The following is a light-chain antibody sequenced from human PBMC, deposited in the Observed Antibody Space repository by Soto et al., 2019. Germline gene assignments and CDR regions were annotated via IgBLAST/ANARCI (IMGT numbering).Light chain of an antibody. CDR2: GAS. CDR1: QGISNY. Sequence: DIQMTQSPSSLSAYLGDRVTITCRASQGISNYLAWYQQKPGRLPKLLLFGASTLQSGVPARFSGSGSGTDFTLTISCLQSEDFATYYCQQYYSYPWTFGQGTKVDIK. CDR3: QQYYSYPWT. J-gene: IGKJ1*01. V-gene: IGKV1-27*01.